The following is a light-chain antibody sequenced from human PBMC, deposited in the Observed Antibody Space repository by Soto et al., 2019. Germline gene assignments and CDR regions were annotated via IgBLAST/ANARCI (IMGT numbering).Light chain of an antibody. V-gene: IGLV2-8*01. J-gene: IGLJ1*01. CDR1: SRDIGGYDF. Sequence: QSVLTQPPSASGSPGQAVTISCTGTSRDIGGYDFVSWYQVRPGEAPQLIIYNVNGRPSGVPRRFSGSKSGNTASLTVSGLQAVDEADYYCSSYSGSSTSYVFGTGTKVTV. CDR3: SSYSGSSTSYV. CDR2: NVN.